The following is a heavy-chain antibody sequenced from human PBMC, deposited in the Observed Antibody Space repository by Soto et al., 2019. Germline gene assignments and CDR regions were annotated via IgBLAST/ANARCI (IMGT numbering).Heavy chain of an antibody. J-gene: IGHJ4*02. D-gene: IGHD3-3*01. V-gene: IGHV4-61*08. CDR1: GGSISSGGYY. CDR2: IYYSGST. CDR3: ARGGYYRGDFDY. Sequence: SETLSLTCTVSGGSISSGGYYWSWIRQPPGKGLEWIGYIYYSGSTNYNPSLKSRVTISVDTSKNQFSLKLSSVTAADTAVYYCARGGYYRGDFDYWGQGTLVTVSS.